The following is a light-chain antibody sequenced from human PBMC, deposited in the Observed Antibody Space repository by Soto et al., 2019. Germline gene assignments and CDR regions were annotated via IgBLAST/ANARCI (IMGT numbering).Light chain of an antibody. Sequence: QSALTQVASVSGSPGQSITISCTGTSSDVGGYNYVSWYQQFPGKVPKLLIYNVSNRPSGVSNRFSGSKSGNTASLTISGLQAEYEADYFCTSSTSGSLYVFGTGTKLTVL. CDR3: TSSTSGSLYV. CDR1: SSDVGGYNY. CDR2: NVS. J-gene: IGLJ1*01. V-gene: IGLV2-14*01.